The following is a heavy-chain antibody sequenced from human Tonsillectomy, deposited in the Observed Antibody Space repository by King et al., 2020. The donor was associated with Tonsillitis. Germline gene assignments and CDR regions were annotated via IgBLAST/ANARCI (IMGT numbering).Heavy chain of an antibody. CDR1: GYNFITYA. J-gene: IGHJ6*02. V-gene: IGHV1-3*01. Sequence: VQLVQSGAEVKKPGASVKVSCKPSGYNFITYAIHWVRQAPGQGLEWMGWINPGSDTTKYSEDFQGRLTITRDTSAKIVYMDLSSLTSEDTAVYFCLRDRVFGDAWGQGTTVIVAS. CDR3: LRDRVFGDA. CDR2: INPGSDTT. D-gene: IGHD6-6*01.